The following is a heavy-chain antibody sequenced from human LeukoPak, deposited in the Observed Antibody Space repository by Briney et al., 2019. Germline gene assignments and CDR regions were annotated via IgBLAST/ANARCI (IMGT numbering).Heavy chain of an antibody. D-gene: IGHD5-24*01. Sequence: SVKVSCKASGFTFTSSAMQWVRQAPGQRLEWIGWIVVGSGNTNYAQKFQERVTITRDMSTSTAYMELSSLRSEDTAVYYCARGMVTITPRTFDYWGEGTLVTVSS. V-gene: IGHV1-58*02. CDR2: IVVGSGNT. J-gene: IGHJ4*02. CDR1: GFTFTSSA. CDR3: ARGMVTITPRTFDY.